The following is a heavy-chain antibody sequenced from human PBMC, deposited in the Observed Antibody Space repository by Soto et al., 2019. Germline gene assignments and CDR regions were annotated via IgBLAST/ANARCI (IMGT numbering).Heavy chain of an antibody. V-gene: IGHV4-34*01. CDR3: ARSYENDAFDI. Sequence: SETLSLTCAVYGGSFSGYYWSWIRQPPGKGLEWIGEINHSGSTNYNPSLKSRVTISVDTPKNQFSLKLSSVTAADTAVYYCARSYENDAFDIWGQGTMVTVSS. CDR1: GGSFSGYY. J-gene: IGHJ3*02. D-gene: IGHD2-8*01. CDR2: INHSGST.